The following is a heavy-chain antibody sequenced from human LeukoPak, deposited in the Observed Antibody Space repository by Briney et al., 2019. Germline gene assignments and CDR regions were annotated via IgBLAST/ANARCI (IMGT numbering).Heavy chain of an antibody. Sequence: GESLKISCKGSGNSFSNYWIGWVRQMPGKGLEWMGIIYPGDSDTRYSPSFQGQVTISADKSISTAYLQWSSLKASDTAMYYCASIRYSSSWYLFDYWGQGTLVTVSS. D-gene: IGHD6-13*01. CDR2: IYPGDSDT. CDR1: GNSFSNYW. J-gene: IGHJ4*02. CDR3: ASIRYSSSWYLFDY. V-gene: IGHV5-51*01.